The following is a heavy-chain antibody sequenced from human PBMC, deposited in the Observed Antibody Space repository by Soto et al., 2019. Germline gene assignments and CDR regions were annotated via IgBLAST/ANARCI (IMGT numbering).Heavy chain of an antibody. J-gene: IGHJ6*03. CDR3: ARATGDDFWSGYSYYYYMDV. D-gene: IGHD3-3*01. CDR2: INHSGST. CDR1: GGSFSGYY. V-gene: IGHV4-34*01. Sequence: SETLSLTCAVYGGSFSGYYWSWIRQPPGKGLEWIGEINHSGSTNYNPSLKSRVTISVDTSKNQFSLELSSVTAADTAVYYCARATGDDFWSGYSYYYYMDVWGKGTTVTVSS.